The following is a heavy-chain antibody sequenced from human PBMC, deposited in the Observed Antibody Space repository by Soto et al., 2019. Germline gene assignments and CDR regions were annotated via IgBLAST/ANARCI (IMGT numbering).Heavy chain of an antibody. CDR1: GFTFSSYS. V-gene: IGHV3-21*01. J-gene: IGHJ6*02. CDR3: ARVLTDDILTGYYYYYGMDV. D-gene: IGHD3-9*01. CDR2: ISSSSSYI. Sequence: GGSLRLSCAASGFTFSSYSMNWVRQAPGKGLEWVSSISSSSSYIYYADSVKGRFTISRDNAKNSLYLQMNSLRAEDTAVYYCARVLTDDILTGYYYYYGMDVWGQGTTVTVSS.